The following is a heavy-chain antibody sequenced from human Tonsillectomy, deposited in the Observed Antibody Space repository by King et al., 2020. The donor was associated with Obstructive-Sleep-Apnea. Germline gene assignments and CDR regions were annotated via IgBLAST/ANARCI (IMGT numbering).Heavy chain of an antibody. CDR2: ISSSSSTI. Sequence: QLVQSGGGVVQPGGSLRLSCAASGFTFSSYSMNWVRQAPGKGLECVSYISSSSSTIYYADPVKGRFTISRDNAKNSLYLQMNSLRAEDTAVYYCARDRGEYYYYGMDVWGQGTTVTVSS. D-gene: IGHD3-10*01. CDR1: GFTFSSYS. CDR3: ARDRGEYYYYGMDV. J-gene: IGHJ6*02. V-gene: IGHV3-48*04.